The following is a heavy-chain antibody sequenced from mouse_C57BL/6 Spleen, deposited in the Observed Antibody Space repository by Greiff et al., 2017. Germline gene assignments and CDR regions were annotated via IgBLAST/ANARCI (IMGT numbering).Heavy chain of an antibody. J-gene: IGHJ1*03. CDR1: GYTFTEYT. CDR2: FYPGSGSI. V-gene: IGHV1-62-2*01. D-gene: IGHD1-1*01. Sequence: VQLQQSGAELVKPGASVKLSCKASGYTFTEYTIHWVKQRSGQGLEWIGWFYPGSGSIKYNEKFKDKATLTADKSSSTVYMELSRLTSEDSAVYFCARHEEASYYGSSPWYFDVWGTGTTVTVSS. CDR3: ARHEEASYYGSSPWYFDV.